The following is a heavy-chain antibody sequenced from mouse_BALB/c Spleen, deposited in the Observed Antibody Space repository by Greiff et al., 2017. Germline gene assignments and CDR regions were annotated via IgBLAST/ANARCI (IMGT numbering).Heavy chain of an antibody. CDR3: ARHSPTYYRYDGFDY. Sequence: EVQRVESGGGLVQPGGSLKLSCAASGFTFSSYTMSWVRQTPEKRLEWVAYISNGGGSTYYPDTVKGRFTISRDNAKNTLYLQMSSLKSEDTAMYYCARHSPTYYRYDGFDYWGQGTTLTVSS. V-gene: IGHV5-12-2*01. CDR2: ISNGGGST. D-gene: IGHD2-14*01. CDR1: GFTFSSYT. J-gene: IGHJ2*01.